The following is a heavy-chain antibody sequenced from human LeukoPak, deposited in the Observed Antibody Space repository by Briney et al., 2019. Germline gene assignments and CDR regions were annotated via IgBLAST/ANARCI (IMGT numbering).Heavy chain of an antibody. Sequence: GGSLRLSCTVSGFTVSSNPMSWVRQAPGKGLEWVSFIYSDNTHYSDSVKGRFTISRDNSKNTLYLQMNSLRAEDTAVYYCARRAGAYSHPYDYWGQGTLVTVSS. D-gene: IGHD4/OR15-4a*01. CDR3: ARRAGAYSHPYDY. CDR2: IYSDNT. V-gene: IGHV3-53*01. J-gene: IGHJ4*02. CDR1: GFTVSSNP.